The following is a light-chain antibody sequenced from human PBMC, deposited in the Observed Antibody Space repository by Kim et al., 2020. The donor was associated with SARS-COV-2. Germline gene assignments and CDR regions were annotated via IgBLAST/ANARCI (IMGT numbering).Light chain of an antibody. CDR3: QSYDSMLSDVL. J-gene: IGLJ2*01. Sequence: QSVVTQPPSVAGAPGQSVTISCTGSISNIGAGHDVHWYQQIPGTAPRLLIYGNNNRPSGVPDRFSGSQSGTSASLAITGLQSEDEADYYCQSYDSMLSDVLFGRGTQLTVL. CDR1: ISNIGAGHD. V-gene: IGLV1-40*02. CDR2: GNN.